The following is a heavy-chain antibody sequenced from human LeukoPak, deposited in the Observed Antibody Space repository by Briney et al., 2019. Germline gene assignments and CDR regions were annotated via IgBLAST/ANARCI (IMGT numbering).Heavy chain of an antibody. J-gene: IGHJ4*02. CDR3: ATQGVRGVIYFDY. Sequence: GSLRLSCEASGFTFNTYSMSWVRQPPGKGLEWVSSISSSSSNIYYADSVKGRFTVSRDNAKNSLYLQMNSLRAEDTAVYYCATQGVRGVIYFDYWGQGTLVTVSS. CDR1: GFTFNTYS. D-gene: IGHD3-10*01. CDR2: ISSSSSNI. V-gene: IGHV3-21*04.